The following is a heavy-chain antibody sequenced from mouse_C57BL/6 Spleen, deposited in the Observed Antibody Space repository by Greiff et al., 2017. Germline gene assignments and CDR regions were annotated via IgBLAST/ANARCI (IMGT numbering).Heavy chain of an antibody. Sequence: QVQLQQSGPELVKPGASVKISCKASGYSFTRYYIHWVKQRPGQGLEWIGWIYPGSGNTKYNEKFKGKATLTADTSSSTAYMQLSSLTSEDSAVYYIARPSTVVAPLTMDYRGQRTSVTVSS. CDR2: IYPGSGNT. V-gene: IGHV1-66*01. D-gene: IGHD1-1*01. CDR1: GYSFTRYY. J-gene: IGHJ4*01. CDR3: ARPSTVVAPLTMDY.